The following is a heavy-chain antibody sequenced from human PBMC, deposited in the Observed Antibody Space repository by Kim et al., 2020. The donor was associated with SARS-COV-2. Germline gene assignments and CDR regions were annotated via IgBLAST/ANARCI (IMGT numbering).Heavy chain of an antibody. Sequence: GGSLRLSCAASGFTFSSYAMSWVRQAPGKGLEWVSAISGSGGSTYYADSVKGRFTISRDNSKNTLYLQMNSLRAEDTAVYYCAKGSHRANIWSGYYGDYWGQGTLVTVSS. V-gene: IGHV3-23*01. CDR3: AKGSHRANIWSGYYGDY. CDR2: ISGSGGST. CDR1: GFTFSSYA. D-gene: IGHD3-3*01. J-gene: IGHJ4*02.